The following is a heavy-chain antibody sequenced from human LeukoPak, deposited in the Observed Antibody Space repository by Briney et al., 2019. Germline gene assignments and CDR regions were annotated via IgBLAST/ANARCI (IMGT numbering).Heavy chain of an antibody. V-gene: IGHV3-48*01. CDR2: ISSSRSIM. CDR3: ARHNQGSPDY. CDR1: GFIFSYYD. J-gene: IGHJ4*02. Sequence: GGSLRLSCVASGFIFSYYDMDWVRQAPGKGLEWISYISSSRSIMYYADSVLGRFTVSRDNAENTLYLKMNRLRGDDTAVYYCARHNQGSPDYWGQGTLVTVSS.